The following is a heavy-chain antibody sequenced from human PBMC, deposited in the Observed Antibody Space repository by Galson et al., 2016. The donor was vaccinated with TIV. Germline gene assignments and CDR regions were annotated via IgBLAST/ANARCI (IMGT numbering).Heavy chain of an antibody. V-gene: IGHV1-18*01. CDR2: ISTYNGNT. J-gene: IGHJ4*02. CDR3: ATVAWFPVLSLDN. CDR1: GYTFTSYG. D-gene: IGHD3-22*01. Sequence: SVKVSCKASGYTFTSYGFGWVRQAPGQGLEWMGWISTYNGNTTYAQKFQGRVTLTTETSTSTASMELRGLTSDDTAVYFCATVAWFPVLSLDNWGQGTLVTVSS.